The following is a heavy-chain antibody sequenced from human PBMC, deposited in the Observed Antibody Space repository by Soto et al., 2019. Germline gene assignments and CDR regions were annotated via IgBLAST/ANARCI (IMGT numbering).Heavy chain of an antibody. CDR3: ARDRRYSSTWPDAFDI. CDR2: INAGNGNT. D-gene: IGHD6-13*01. V-gene: IGHV1-3*01. Sequence: ASVKVSCKASGYTFTSYAMHWVRQAPGQRLEWMGWINAGNGNTKYSQKFQGRVTITRDTSASTAYMELSSLRSEDTAVYYCARDRRYSSTWPDAFDIWDQGTMVTVSS. J-gene: IGHJ3*02. CDR1: GYTFTSYA.